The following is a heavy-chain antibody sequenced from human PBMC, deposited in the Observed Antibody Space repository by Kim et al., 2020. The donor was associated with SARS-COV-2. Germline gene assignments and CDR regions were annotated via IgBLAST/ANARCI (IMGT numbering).Heavy chain of an antibody. Sequence: SETLSLTCTVSGGSISSSSYYWGWIRQPPGKGLEWIGSIYYSGSTYYNPSLKSRVTISVDTSKNQFSLKLSSVTAADTAVYYCARLNLGLTILYYYYGMDVWGQGTTVTVSS. CDR3: ARLNLGLTILYYYYGMDV. CDR1: GGSISSSSYY. J-gene: IGHJ6*02. D-gene: IGHD3-3*01. CDR2: IYYSGST. V-gene: IGHV4-39*01.